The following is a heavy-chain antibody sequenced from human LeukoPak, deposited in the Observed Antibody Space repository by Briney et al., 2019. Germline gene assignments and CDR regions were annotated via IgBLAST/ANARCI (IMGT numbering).Heavy chain of an antibody. CDR2: ICYSGST. D-gene: IGHD6-13*01. Sequence: SETLSLTCTVSGGSISSSSYYWGWIRQPPGKGLEWIGSICYSGSTYYNPSLKSRVTISVDTSKNQFSLKLSSVTAADTAVYYCARDAGESSSWPNFDYWGQGTLVTVSS. CDR1: GGSISSSSYY. CDR3: ARDAGESSSWPNFDY. V-gene: IGHV4-39*02. J-gene: IGHJ4*01.